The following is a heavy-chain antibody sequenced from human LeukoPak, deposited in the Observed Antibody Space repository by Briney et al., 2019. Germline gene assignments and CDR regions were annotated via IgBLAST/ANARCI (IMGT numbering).Heavy chain of an antibody. CDR2: ISGSGGST. J-gene: IGHJ4*02. V-gene: IGHV3-23*01. CDR3: AKRLYYYDSSGYYLFFGLDY. CDR1: VFTFSSYP. Sequence: GGSLRLSCAASVFTFSSYPMSWVCQAPWKGLEWLSAISGSGGSTYYADSVKGRFTISRDNSKNTLYLQMNSLRAEDTAVYYCAKRLYYYDSSGYYLFFGLDYWGQGTLVTVSS. D-gene: IGHD3-22*01.